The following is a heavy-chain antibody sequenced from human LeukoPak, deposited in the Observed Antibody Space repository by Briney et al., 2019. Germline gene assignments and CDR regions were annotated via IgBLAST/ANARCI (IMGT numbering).Heavy chain of an antibody. CDR3: ARPHSSGYYRFDH. V-gene: IGHV5-51*01. CDR1: GYSFSNHW. Sequence: GESLKISCKCSGYSFSNHWIGWVRQMPGKGLEWMGIIYPGDSDTRYSPSFQGQVTISADKSISTAYLQWSSMKASDTAMYYCARPHSSGYYRFDHWGQGTLVTVSS. J-gene: IGHJ4*02. D-gene: IGHD3-22*01. CDR2: IYPGDSDT.